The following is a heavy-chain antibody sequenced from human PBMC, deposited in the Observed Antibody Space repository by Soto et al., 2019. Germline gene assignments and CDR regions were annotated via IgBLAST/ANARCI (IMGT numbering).Heavy chain of an antibody. D-gene: IGHD1-7*01. Sequence: PSETLSLTCTVSGGSISSYYWSWIRQPPGKGLEWIGYIYYSGSTNYNPSLKSRVTISVDTSKNQFSLKLSSVTAADTAVYYCARGSRALYNWNYNCFDYWGQGTLVTVSS. CDR2: IYYSGST. J-gene: IGHJ4*02. CDR3: ARGSRALYNWNYNCFDY. V-gene: IGHV4-59*01. CDR1: GGSISSYY.